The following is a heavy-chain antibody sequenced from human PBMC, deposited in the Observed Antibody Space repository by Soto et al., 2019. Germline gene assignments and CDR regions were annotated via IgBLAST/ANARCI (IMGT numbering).Heavy chain of an antibody. D-gene: IGHD6-19*01. CDR2: MNPNSGNT. V-gene: IGHV1-8*01. CDR1: GYTFTSYD. J-gene: IGHJ4*02. CDR3: ARERISGWYVDY. Sequence: QVQLVQSGAEVKKPGASVKVSCKASGYTFTSYDVNWVRQATGQGLEWMGWMNPNSGNTGYAQKFQGRVTMTRNTSISTAYMELSSLRSEDTSVYYCARERISGWYVDYWGQGTLVTVSS.